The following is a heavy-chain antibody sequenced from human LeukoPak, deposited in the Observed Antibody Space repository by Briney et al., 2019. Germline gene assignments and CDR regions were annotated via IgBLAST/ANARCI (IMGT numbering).Heavy chain of an antibody. CDR1: EFTFSNYG. J-gene: IGHJ4*02. D-gene: IGHD6-13*01. CDR2: ISYDGSNK. V-gene: IGHV3-30*19. Sequence: GGSLRLSCAASEFTFSNYGMHWVRQAPGKGLEWVAVISYDGSNKYYADSVKGRFTISRDNSKNTLYLQMNSLRAEDTAVYYCAREPQRQQLAEFDYWGQGTLVTVSS. CDR3: AREPQRQQLAEFDY.